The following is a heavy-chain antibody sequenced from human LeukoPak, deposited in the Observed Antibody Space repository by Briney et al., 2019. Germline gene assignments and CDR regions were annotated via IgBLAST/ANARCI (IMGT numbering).Heavy chain of an antibody. CDR1: GFTFSSYA. Sequence: GGSLRLSCAASGFTFSSYAMHWVRQAPGKGLEWVAVISYDGSNKYYADSVKGRFTISRDNSKNTLYLQMNSLRAEDTAVYYCARDPNLYYDSSGYYYDWYFDLWVRGTLVTVSS. V-gene: IGHV3-30-3*01. J-gene: IGHJ2*01. CDR2: ISYDGSNK. CDR3: ARDPNLYYDSSGYYYDWYFDL. D-gene: IGHD3-22*01.